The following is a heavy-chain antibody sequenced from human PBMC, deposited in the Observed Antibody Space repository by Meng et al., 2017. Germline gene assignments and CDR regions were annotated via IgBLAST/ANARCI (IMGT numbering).Heavy chain of an antibody. J-gene: IGHJ4*02. CDR2: IIPIFGTA. Sequence: GQLGQSGAEVKKPGASVKVSCKASGYTFTGYYMHWVRQAPGQGLEWMGGIIPIFGTANYAQKFQGRVTITADESTSTAYMELSRLRSDDTAVYYCARAPRWNDYWGQGTLVTVSS. CDR3: ARAPRWNDY. V-gene: IGHV1-69*01. D-gene: IGHD1-1*01. CDR1: GYTFTGYY.